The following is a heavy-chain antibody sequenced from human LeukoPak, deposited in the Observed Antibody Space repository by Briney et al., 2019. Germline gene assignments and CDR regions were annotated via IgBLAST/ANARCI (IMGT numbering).Heavy chain of an antibody. CDR1: GGSISSGGYS. Sequence: PSETLSLTCAVSGGSISSGGYSWSWIRQPPGKGLEWIGYIYHSESTYYNPSLKSRVTISVDTSKNQFSLKVSSVTAADTAVYYCARWACGSGGDCHEFDCWGQGTLVTVSS. J-gene: IGHJ4*02. CDR2: IYHSEST. D-gene: IGHD2-21*02. CDR3: ARWACGSGGDCHEFDC. V-gene: IGHV4-30-2*02.